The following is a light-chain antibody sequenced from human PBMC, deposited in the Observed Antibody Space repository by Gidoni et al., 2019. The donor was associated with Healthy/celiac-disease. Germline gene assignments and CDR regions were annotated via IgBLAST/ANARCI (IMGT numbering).Light chain of an antibody. V-gene: IGKV3-20*01. CDR3: QQYGSSPQYT. CDR2: GAS. J-gene: IGKJ2*01. Sequence: FLLTQSPGTLSLSPGERATRSCRASQSVSSSYLAWYQQKPGQAPRLLIYGASSRATGIPDRVSGSGSGKEFTLTISRLEAEDFAVYYCQQYGSSPQYTFGQGTKLEIK. CDR1: QSVSSSY.